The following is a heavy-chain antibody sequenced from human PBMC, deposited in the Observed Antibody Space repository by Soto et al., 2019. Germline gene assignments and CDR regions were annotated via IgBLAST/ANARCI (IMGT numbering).Heavy chain of an antibody. CDR1: GGTFNSFA. CDR2: VIPNFETT. CDR3: ARDQGLYVHTGMVIDYYGMDV. J-gene: IGHJ6*02. Sequence: QVQLVQSGAEVKKPGSSVKVSCNTSGGTFNSFAISWVRQAPGQGLEWMGGVIPNFETTYYAQKFQGRLTFAADESTATAYMELSSLRSEDTAVYYCARDQGLYVHTGMVIDYYGMDVWGQGTTVTVSS. V-gene: IGHV1-69*01. D-gene: IGHD5-18*01.